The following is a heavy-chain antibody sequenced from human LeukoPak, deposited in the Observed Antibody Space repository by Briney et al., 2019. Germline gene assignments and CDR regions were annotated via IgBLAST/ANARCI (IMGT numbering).Heavy chain of an antibody. V-gene: IGHV4-39*01. D-gene: IGHD2-2*01. CDR1: GGSISSSSYY. CDR2: IYYSGST. J-gene: IGHJ2*01. Sequence: SETLSLTCTVSGGSISSSSYYWGWIRQPPGKGLEWIGSIYYSGSTYYNPSLKSRVTISVDTSKNQFSLKLSSVTAADTAVYYCARQRYCSSTSCSSSYWYFDLWGRGTLVTVSS. CDR3: ARQRYCSSTSCSSSYWYFDL.